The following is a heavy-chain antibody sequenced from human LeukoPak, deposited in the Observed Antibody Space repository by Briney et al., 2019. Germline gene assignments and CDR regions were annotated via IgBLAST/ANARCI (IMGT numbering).Heavy chain of an antibody. J-gene: IGHJ6*02. CDR1: GYTFTGYY. V-gene: IGHV1-2*02. D-gene: IGHD3-10*01. CDR2: ISPNSGGT. CDR3: ARGEGYGSGEGGMDV. Sequence: ASVKVSCKASGYTFTGYYMHWVRQAPGQGLEWMGWISPNSGGTNYAQRFQDRVTMTRETSISTVYMEVSRLRYDDTAMYYCARGEGYGSGEGGMDVWGQGTTVTVSS.